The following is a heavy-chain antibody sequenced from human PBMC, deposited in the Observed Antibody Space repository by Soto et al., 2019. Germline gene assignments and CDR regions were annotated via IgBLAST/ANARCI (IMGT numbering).Heavy chain of an antibody. CDR2: INAGNGNT. D-gene: IGHD5-12*01. Sequence: QVQLVQSGAEVKKPGASVKVSCKASGYTFTSYAMHWVRQAPGQRLEWMGWINAGNGNTKYSQKFQGRVTITRDTSASKAYRELSSLRSEDTAVYYCASPAPGDSGYYGGGYYFDYWGQGTLVTVSS. CDR3: ASPAPGDSGYYGGGYYFDY. V-gene: IGHV1-3*01. CDR1: GYTFTSYA. J-gene: IGHJ4*02.